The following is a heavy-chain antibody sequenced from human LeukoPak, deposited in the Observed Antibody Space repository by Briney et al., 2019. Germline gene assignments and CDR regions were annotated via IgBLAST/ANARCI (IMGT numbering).Heavy chain of an antibody. CDR3: ARQKIKEWLPIWAFDI. J-gene: IGHJ3*02. V-gene: IGHV4-34*01. CDR1: GGSFSGYY. CDR2: INHSGST. D-gene: IGHD3-3*01. Sequence: SETLSLTCAVYGGSFSGYYWSWLRQPPGKGLEWIGEINHSGSTNYNPSLKSRVTISVDTSKNQFSLKLSSVTAADTAVYYCARQKIKEWLPIWAFDIWGQGTMVTVSS.